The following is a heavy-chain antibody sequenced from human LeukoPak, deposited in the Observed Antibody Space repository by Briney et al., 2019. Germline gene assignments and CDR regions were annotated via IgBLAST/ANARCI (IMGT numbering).Heavy chain of an antibody. CDR3: ARRPSFIGIAAFDY. CDR1: GGSISSSSYY. CDR2: IYYSGST. D-gene: IGHD6-13*01. Sequence: TSETLSLTCTVSGGSISSSSYYWGWIRQPPGTGLEWLGSIYYSGSTYYNPSLKSRVTISVDTSKNQFSLKLSSVTAADTAVYYCARRPSFIGIAAFDYWGQGTLVTVSS. J-gene: IGHJ4*02. V-gene: IGHV4-39*01.